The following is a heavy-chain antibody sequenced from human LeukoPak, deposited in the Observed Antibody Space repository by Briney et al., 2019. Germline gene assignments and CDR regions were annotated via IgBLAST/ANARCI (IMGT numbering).Heavy chain of an antibody. J-gene: IGHJ4*02. CDR3: ARQHRGSGWYSDY. CDR2: IYPGDSDT. D-gene: IGHD6-19*01. CDR1: GYSFTSYW. Sequence: GESLKISCKGSGYSFTSYWIGWVRQLPGKGLEWMGIIYPGDSDTRYSPSFQGQVTISADKSISTAYLQWSSLKALDTAMYYCARQHRGSGWYSDYWGQGTLVTVSS. V-gene: IGHV5-51*01.